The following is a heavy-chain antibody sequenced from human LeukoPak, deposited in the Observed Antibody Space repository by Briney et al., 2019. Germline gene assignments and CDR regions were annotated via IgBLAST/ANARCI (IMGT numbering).Heavy chain of an antibody. CDR1: GRPFSSPI. J-gene: IGHJ4*02. CDR2: ISSSGVTV. CDR3: ARDRSSGYYGNSDY. V-gene: IGHV3-48*02. D-gene: IGHD3-22*01. Sequence: GGSLRLSCALSGRPFSSPIMHWVRQAPGKGLEWISYISSSGVTVYYADSVEGRFTISRDNVRNSLYLQMNSLRDEDTAVYYCARDRSSGYYGNSDYWGQGTLVTVSS.